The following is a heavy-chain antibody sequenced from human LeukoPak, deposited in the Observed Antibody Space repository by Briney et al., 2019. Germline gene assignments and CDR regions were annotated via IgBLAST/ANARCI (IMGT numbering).Heavy chain of an antibody. CDR1: RFTFNSYS. V-gene: IGHV3-48*02. Sequence: PGGSLRLSCAASRFTFNSYSKNWVRQAPGKGTEWVSCSSSNYDIYFADCVKGRFTISRDNVKISLYLQMNSLRDEDTAVYYCARSRNYFDYWGQGTLVTVSS. J-gene: IGHJ4*02. CDR2: SSSNYDI. D-gene: IGHD1-1*01. CDR3: ARSRNYFDY.